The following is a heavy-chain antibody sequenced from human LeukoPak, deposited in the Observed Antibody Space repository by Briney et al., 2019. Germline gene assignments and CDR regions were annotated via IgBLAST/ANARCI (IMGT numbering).Heavy chain of an antibody. V-gene: IGHV3-33*01. CDR3: ARGALSLEY. Sequence: GGSLRLSCAASGFTFSSYGMHWVRQAPGKGLEWVAVIWYDGSNKDYADSVKGRFTISRDNSKNMLHLQMNSLRAEDTAVYYCARGALSLEYWGQGTLVTVSS. CDR1: GFTFSSYG. J-gene: IGHJ4*02. CDR2: IWYDGSNK. D-gene: IGHD3-16*02.